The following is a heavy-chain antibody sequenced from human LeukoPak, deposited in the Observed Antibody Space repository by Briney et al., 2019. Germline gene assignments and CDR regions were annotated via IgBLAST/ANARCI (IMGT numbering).Heavy chain of an antibody. CDR3: ARGRIAAAALDY. CDR2: ISYDGSNK. D-gene: IGHD6-13*01. CDR1: GFTFSSYA. J-gene: IGHJ4*02. Sequence: GGSLRLSCAASGFTFSSYAMRWVRQAPGKGLEWVAVISYDGSNKYYADSVKGRFTISRDNSKNTLYLQMNSLRAEDTAVYYCARGRIAAAALDYWGQGTLVTVSS. V-gene: IGHV3-30-3*01.